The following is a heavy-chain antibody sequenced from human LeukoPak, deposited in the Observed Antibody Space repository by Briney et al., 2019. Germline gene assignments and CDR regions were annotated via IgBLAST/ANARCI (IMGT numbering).Heavy chain of an antibody. D-gene: IGHD5-24*01. Sequence: GGSLRLSCATSGFTFSDYAMSWVRQAPGRGLEWVSSISSSSSYIFYEDSLKGRFTISRDNAKNSLFLQMNSLRVEDTAVYYCARIDAYTAFDYWGQGTLVTVSS. CDR3: ARIDAYTAFDY. J-gene: IGHJ4*02. V-gene: IGHV3-21*01. CDR1: GFTFSDYA. CDR2: ISSSSSYI.